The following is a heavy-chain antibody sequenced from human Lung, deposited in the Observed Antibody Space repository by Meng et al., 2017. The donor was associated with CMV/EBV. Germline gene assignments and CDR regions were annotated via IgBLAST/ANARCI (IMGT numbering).Heavy chain of an antibody. V-gene: IGHV4-34*01. Sequence: SETLSLXCGVYGGSFSGYYWSWSRQPPGRGLEWIGEINHRGHSNYNPSLKSRVSLAIDTSKSQFSLKLTSVTVADTAVYYCARPPYYYDSSPHHRSDYFYYWSQGALVTVSS. J-gene: IGHJ4*01. D-gene: IGHD3-22*01. CDR2: INHRGHS. CDR1: GGSFSGYY. CDR3: ARPPYYYDSSPHHRSDYFYY.